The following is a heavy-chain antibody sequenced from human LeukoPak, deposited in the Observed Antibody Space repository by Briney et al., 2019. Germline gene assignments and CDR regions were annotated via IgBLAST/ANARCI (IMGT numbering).Heavy chain of an antibody. CDR2: IDPSGGST. CDR3: ARAVGVEGALAP. CDR1: GYTFTSYY. J-gene: IGHJ5*02. V-gene: IGHV1-46*01. Sequence: ASVKVSCKASGYTFTSYYMHWVRQAPGQGLEWMGIIDPSGGSTRYAQKFQGRVSMTRDTPTSTVYMELSSLRSDDTAVYYCARAVGVEGALAPWGQGTLVTVSS. D-gene: IGHD1-26*01.